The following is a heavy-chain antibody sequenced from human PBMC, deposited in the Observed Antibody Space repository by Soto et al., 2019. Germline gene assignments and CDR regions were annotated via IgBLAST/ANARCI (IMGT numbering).Heavy chain of an antibody. CDR3: ARTGGYSYGYGNFDY. D-gene: IGHD5-18*01. Sequence: QVQLQQWGAGLLKPSETLSLTCAVYGGSFSGYYWSWIRQPPGKGLEWIGEINHSGSTNYNPSLKGRVNISVDTSKNQFSLKLSSVTAADTAVYYCARTGGYSYGYGNFDYWGQGTLVTVSS. CDR2: INHSGST. J-gene: IGHJ4*02. CDR1: GGSFSGYY. V-gene: IGHV4-34*01.